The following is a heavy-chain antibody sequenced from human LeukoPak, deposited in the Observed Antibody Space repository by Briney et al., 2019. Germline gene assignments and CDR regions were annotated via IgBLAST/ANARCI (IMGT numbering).Heavy chain of an antibody. CDR2: ISGSGGST. CDR1: GFTFSSYA. D-gene: IGHD3-10*01. V-gene: IGHV3-23*01. Sequence: GGSLRLSCAASGFTFSSYAMSWVRQAPGKGLEWVSSISGSGGSTYYADSLKGRFTISRENSKKTLYLQMNSLRAEDTAVYYCAPARLLNWFDPWGQGTLVTVSS. J-gene: IGHJ5*02. CDR3: APARLLNWFDP.